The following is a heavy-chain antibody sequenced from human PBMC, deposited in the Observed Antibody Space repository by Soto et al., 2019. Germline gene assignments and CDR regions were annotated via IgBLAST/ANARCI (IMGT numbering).Heavy chain of an antibody. CDR3: TTSVRFHGDYDY. D-gene: IGHD4-17*01. J-gene: IGHJ4*02. Sequence: GSLRLSCAVSTITFNNAWMSWVRQAPGKGLEWVGHMKSKADGGTTDYAAPVTGRFTTSRDESKNTLYLQMDSLKTEDTAVYYCTTSVRFHGDYDYWGQGTLVTVSS. V-gene: IGHV3-15*01. CDR1: TITFNNAW. CDR2: MKSKADGGTT.